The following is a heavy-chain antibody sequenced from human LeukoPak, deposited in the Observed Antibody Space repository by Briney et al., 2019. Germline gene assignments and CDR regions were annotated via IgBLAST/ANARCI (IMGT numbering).Heavy chain of an antibody. V-gene: IGHV4-59*01. D-gene: IGHD3-3*01. CDR1: GGSISSYY. J-gene: IGHJ3*02. Sequence: TSETLSLTCTVSGGSISSYYWSWIRQPPGKGLEWIGYIYYSGSTNYNPSLKSRVTISVDTSKNQFSLKLSSVTAADTAVYYCARDRPPYYDFWSGYAFDIWGQGTMVTVSS. CDR3: ARDRPPYYDFWSGYAFDI. CDR2: IYYSGST.